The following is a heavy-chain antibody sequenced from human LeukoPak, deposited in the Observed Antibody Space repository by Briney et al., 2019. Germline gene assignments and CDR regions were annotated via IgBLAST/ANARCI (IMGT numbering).Heavy chain of an antibody. J-gene: IGHJ6*02. CDR3: ARATDYYGMDV. D-gene: IGHD2-21*02. CDR2: ISGSGGST. Sequence: GGSLRLSCAASGFTFSSYAMSWVRQAPGKGLEWVSAISGSGGSTYYADSVKGRFTISRDNAKNSLYLQMNSLRAEDTAVYYCARATDYYGMDVWGQGTTVTVSS. CDR1: GFTFSSYA. V-gene: IGHV3-23*01.